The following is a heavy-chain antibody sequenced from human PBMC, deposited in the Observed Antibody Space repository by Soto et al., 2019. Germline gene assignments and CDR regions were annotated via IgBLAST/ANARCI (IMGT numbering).Heavy chain of an antibody. V-gene: IGHV4-59*01. J-gene: IGHJ4*02. Sequence: SETLSLTCTVSGGSISNYHWSWIRQSPGQGVEWIGYIYYSGRTNFNPPLKSRVTMSVDTSNNQIFLRLSSVTAADTAVYYCARGGGFYGQFDFWGRGTLVTVSS. D-gene: IGHD4-17*01. CDR3: ARGGGFYGQFDF. CDR1: GGSISNYH. CDR2: IYYSGRT.